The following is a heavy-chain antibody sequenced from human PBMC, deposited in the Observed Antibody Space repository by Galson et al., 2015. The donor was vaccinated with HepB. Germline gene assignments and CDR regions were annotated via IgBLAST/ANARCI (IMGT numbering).Heavy chain of an antibody. CDR3: AKSENSGWSDYYYYYGMDV. J-gene: IGHJ6*02. CDR1: GFTFSSYA. Sequence: SLRLSCAASGFTFSSYAMSWVRQAPGKGLEWVSAISGSGGSTYYADSVKGRFTISRDNSKNTLYLQMNSLRAEDTAVYYCAKSENSGWSDYYYYYGMDVWGQGTTVTVSS. V-gene: IGHV3-23*01. CDR2: ISGSGGST. D-gene: IGHD6-19*01.